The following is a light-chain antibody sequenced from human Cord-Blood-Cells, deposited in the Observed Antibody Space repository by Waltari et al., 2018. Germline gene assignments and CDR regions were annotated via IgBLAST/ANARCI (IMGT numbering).Light chain of an antibody. CDR1: QSVSSY. J-gene: IGKJ2*01. CDR2: YAT. Sequence: EIVLTQSPATLSLSPGERATLSCRASQSVSSYLAWYQQKPGQAPRLLIYYATNMATGMPARFSGSGSGTAFTLTISSLEPEDFAVYYCQQRSNWPYTFGQGTKLEIK. V-gene: IGKV3-11*01. CDR3: QQRSNWPYT.